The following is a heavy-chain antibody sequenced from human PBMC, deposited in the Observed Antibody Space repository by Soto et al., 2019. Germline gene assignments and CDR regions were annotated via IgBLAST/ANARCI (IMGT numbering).Heavy chain of an antibody. Sequence: PGESLKISCKGSGYNFTSYWIGWVRQMPGKGLEWMGIIYPGDSDTRYSPSFRGQVTISVDKSISAAYLQWSSLKASDTAMYYCARRGDSSGWYANWYFDLWGRGTQVTVSS. CDR2: IYPGDSDT. CDR3: ARRGDSSGWYANWYFDL. CDR1: GYNFTSYW. V-gene: IGHV5-51*01. J-gene: IGHJ2*01. D-gene: IGHD6-19*01.